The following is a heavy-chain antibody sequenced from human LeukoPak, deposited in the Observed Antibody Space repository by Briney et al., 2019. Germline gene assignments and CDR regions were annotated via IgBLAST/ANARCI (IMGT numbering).Heavy chain of an antibody. CDR3: ARGRAFGELGVY. V-gene: IGHV1-2*02. CDR1: GYTFTDYY. D-gene: IGHD3-10*01. Sequence: GASVKVSCKASGYTFTDYYILWVRQDPGQGLEWMGWINPNNGVTNYAQKFQGRVSMTRDTSISTAYMELSRLRSDDTAVYFCARGRAFGELGVYWGQGTLVTVSS. J-gene: IGHJ4*02. CDR2: INPNNGVT.